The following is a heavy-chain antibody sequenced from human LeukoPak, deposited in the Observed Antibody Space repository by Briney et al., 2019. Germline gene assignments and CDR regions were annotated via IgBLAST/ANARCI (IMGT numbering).Heavy chain of an antibody. Sequence: ASVKVSCKASGYTFTGYYMHWVRQAPGQGLEWMGRINPNSGGTNYAQKFQGRVTMTRDTSISTAYMEPSRLRSDDTAVYYCARGHYYYDSSDLYDYWGQGTLVTVSS. J-gene: IGHJ4*02. CDR1: GYTFTGYY. V-gene: IGHV1-2*06. CDR2: INPNSGGT. D-gene: IGHD3-22*01. CDR3: ARGHYYYDSSDLYDY.